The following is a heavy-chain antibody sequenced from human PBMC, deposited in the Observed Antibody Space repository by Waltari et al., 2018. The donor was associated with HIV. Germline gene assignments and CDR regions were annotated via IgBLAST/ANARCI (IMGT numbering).Heavy chain of an antibody. Sequence: QVQLVESGGGVVQPGGSLRLSWVASGFKFRGSGMHWVRPGPGKGLEWVTFIRYDGSSESYLRSVKGRFTISRDNSKNIVYLQMNSLRPEDTAIYYCSKDLLTNIRGGAFDPWGQGTLVTVSS. CDR1: GFKFRGSG. D-gene: IGHD3-10*01. J-gene: IGHJ5*02. V-gene: IGHV3-30*02. CDR3: SKDLLTNIRGGAFDP. CDR2: IRYDGSSE.